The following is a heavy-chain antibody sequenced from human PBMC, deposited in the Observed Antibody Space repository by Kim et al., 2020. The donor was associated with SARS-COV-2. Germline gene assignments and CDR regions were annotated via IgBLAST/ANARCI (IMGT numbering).Heavy chain of an antibody. V-gene: IGHV1-18*01. CDR1: GYTFTSYG. CDR3: ARIAARHWGLLWYYYMDV. CDR2: ISAYNGNT. J-gene: IGHJ6*03. D-gene: IGHD6-6*01. Sequence: ASVKVSCKASGYTFTSYGISWVRQAPGQGLEWMGWISAYNGNTNYAQKLQGRVTMTTDTSTSTAYMELRSLRSDDTAVYYCARIAARHWGLLWYYYMDVWGKGTTVTVSS.